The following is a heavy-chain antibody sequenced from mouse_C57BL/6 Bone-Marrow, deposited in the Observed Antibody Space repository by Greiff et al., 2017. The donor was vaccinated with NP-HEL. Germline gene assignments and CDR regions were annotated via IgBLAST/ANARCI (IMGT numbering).Heavy chain of an antibody. CDR3: AKFITTVVAPKVGAMDY. CDR2: IHPNSGST. D-gene: IGHD1-1*01. Sequence: VQLQQPGAELVKPGASVKLSCKASGYTFTSYWMHWVKQRPGQGLEWIGMIHPNSGSTNYNEKFKSKATLTVDKSSSTAYMQLSSLTSEDSAVYYCAKFITTVVAPKVGAMDYWGQGTSVTVSS. J-gene: IGHJ4*01. CDR1: GYTFTSYW. V-gene: IGHV1-64*01.